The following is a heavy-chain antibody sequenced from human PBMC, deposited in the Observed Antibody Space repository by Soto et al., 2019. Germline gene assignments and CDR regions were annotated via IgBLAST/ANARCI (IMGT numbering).Heavy chain of an antibody. CDR3: VRLWDRWFDS. J-gene: IGHJ5*01. D-gene: IGHD1-26*01. CDR1: GFTFSDHY. V-gene: IGHV3-72*01. CDR2: IRHKADSYTT. Sequence: EVQLVESGGGLVQPGGSLRLSCAASGFTFSDHYMEWVRQAPGKGLEWVGRIRHKADSYTTEYAASGKGRFTSSKDDSQNTLYLQMDNLKTDDTAVYYCVRLWDRWFDSWGQGTLVTVSS.